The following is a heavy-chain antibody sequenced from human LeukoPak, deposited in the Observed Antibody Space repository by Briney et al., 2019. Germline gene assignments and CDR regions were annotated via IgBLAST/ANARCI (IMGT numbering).Heavy chain of an antibody. V-gene: IGHV4-59*01. D-gene: IGHD3-16*01. J-gene: IGHJ4*02. Sequence: SETLSLTCTVSGGSISSYYWSWIRQPPGKGLEWIGYIYYSGSTNYNPSLKSRVTISVDTSKNQFSLKLSSVTAADTAVYYCASVPPGLRLGVNWGQGTLVAVSS. CDR3: ASVPPGLRLGVN. CDR1: GGSISSYY. CDR2: IYYSGST.